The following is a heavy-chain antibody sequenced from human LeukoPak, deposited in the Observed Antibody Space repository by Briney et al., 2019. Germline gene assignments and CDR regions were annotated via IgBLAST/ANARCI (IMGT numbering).Heavy chain of an antibody. J-gene: IGHJ4*02. V-gene: IGHV4-59*08. CDR2: IYYSGST. CDR1: GGSISSYY. CDR3: AGNYYGSGSLDY. Sequence: KTSETLSLTCTVSGGSISSYYWSWIRQPPGKGLEWIGYIYYSGSTNYNPSLKSRVTISVDTSKNQFSLKLSSVTAADTAVYYCAGNYYGSGSLDYWGQGNLVTVSS. D-gene: IGHD3-10*01.